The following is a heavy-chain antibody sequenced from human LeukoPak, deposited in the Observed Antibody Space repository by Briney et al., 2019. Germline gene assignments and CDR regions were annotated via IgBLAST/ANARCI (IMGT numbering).Heavy chain of an antibody. D-gene: IGHD2-2*01. J-gene: IGHJ4*02. CDR2: INPNTGGT. CDR1: GYTFTGYY. V-gene: IGHV1-2*02. CDR3: ARVDPASLAVHY. Sequence: ASVKVSCKASGYTFTGYYLHWVRQAPGQGLEWMGRINPNTGGTNYGQQFQGRVTMTRDTSISTAYMELSSLTSDDTAVYYCARVDPASLAVHYWGRGTLVTVSS.